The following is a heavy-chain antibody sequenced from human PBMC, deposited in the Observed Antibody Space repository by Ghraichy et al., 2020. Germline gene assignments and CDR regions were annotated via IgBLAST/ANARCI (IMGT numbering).Heavy chain of an antibody. V-gene: IGHV4-61*01. J-gene: IGHJ4*02. CDR2: MYYSGST. CDR1: GGSVSSGSYY. D-gene: IGHD3-3*02. Sequence: SQTLSLTCTVSGGSVSSGSYYWSWIRQPPGKGLEWIGYMYYSGSTNYNPSLKSRVTISVDTSKNQFSLKLSSVTAAVTAVYYCSRRQGISPPDYWGQGTLVTVSS. CDR3: SRRQGISPPDY.